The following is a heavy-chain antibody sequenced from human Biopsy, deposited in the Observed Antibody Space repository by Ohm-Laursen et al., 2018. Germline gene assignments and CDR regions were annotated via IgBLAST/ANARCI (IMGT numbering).Heavy chain of an antibody. V-gene: IGHV4-59*07. Sequence: SDTLSLTCTVSGGPIDSYYWSWIRQPPGKALEWIGYIYFTGRTSYNPSLKSRVTISVNTSKKQFSLRLISVTAADTAVYYCASAGYNPDWNFDLWGRGTRVTVSS. CDR1: GGPIDSYY. D-gene: IGHD5-24*01. CDR3: ASAGYNPDWNFDL. J-gene: IGHJ2*01. CDR2: IYFTGRT.